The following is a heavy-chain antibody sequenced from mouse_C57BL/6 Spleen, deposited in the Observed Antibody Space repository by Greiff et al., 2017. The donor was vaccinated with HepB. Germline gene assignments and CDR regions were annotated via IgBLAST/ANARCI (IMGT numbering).Heavy chain of an antibody. CDR1: GFNIKDDY. CDR3: TTPYTTGAY. V-gene: IGHV14-4*01. CDR2: IDPENGDT. D-gene: IGHD1-1*01. Sequence: EVQLQQSGAELVRPGASVKLSCTASGFNIKDDYMHWVKQRPEQGLEWIGWIDPENGDTEYASKFQGKATITADTSSNTAYLQLSSLTSEDTAVYYCTTPYTTGAYWGQGTLVTVSA. J-gene: IGHJ3*01.